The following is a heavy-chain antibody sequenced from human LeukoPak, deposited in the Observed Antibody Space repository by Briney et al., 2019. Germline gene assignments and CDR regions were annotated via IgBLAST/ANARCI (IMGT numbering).Heavy chain of an antibody. CDR1: GFTFSSYA. CDR2: ISYDGTNK. Sequence: PGRSLILSCAASGFTFSSYAMHWVRQAPGKGLHWVAVISYDGTNKYYADSVKGRFTISRDNSKNTLYLQLDSLRPEDTALYYCARDGYCSSTGCSAYFFDSWGQGTLVTVSS. V-gene: IGHV3-30-3*01. D-gene: IGHD2-2*03. J-gene: IGHJ4*02. CDR3: ARDGYCSSTGCSAYFFDS.